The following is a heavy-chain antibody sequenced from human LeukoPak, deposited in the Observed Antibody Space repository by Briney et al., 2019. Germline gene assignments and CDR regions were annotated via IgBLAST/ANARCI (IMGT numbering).Heavy chain of an antibody. CDR1: GYTFTGYY. V-gene: IGHV1-2*02. CDR3: ARGYCSGGSCYSGVDY. D-gene: IGHD2-15*01. Sequence: ASVKVSCKASGYTFTGYYMHWVRQAPGQGLEWMGWINPNSGGTNYAQKFQGRVTMTRDTSVSTAYMELSRLRSDDTAVYYCARGYCSGGSCYSGVDYWGQGTLVTVSS. J-gene: IGHJ4*02. CDR2: INPNSGGT.